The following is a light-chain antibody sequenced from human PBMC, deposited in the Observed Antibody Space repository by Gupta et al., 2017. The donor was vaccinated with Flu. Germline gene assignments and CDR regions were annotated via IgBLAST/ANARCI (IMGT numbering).Light chain of an antibody. J-gene: IGKJ1*01. Sequence: PSTLSASVGDRVTITCRASQSISSWLAWYQQKPGKAPKLLIYKASSLESGVPSRFSGSGSGTEFTLTISSLQPDDFATYYCQQYYSYSGTFGQGTKVEIK. CDR3: QQYYSYSGT. CDR1: QSISSW. CDR2: KAS. V-gene: IGKV1-5*03.